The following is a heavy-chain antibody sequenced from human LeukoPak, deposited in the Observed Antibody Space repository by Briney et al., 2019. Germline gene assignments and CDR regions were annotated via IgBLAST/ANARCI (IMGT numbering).Heavy chain of an antibody. V-gene: IGHV3-21*01. CDR2: ISSSSSYI. D-gene: IGHD2-2*01. CDR1: GFTFSSYS. Sequence: PGGSLRLSCAASGFTFSSYSMNWVRQAPGKGLEWVSSISSSSSYIYYADSVKGRFTISRDNAKNSLYLQMNSLRAEDTAVYYCARGGGGYCSSTSCRNWFDPWGQGTLVTVSS. J-gene: IGHJ5*02. CDR3: ARGGGGYCSSTSCRNWFDP.